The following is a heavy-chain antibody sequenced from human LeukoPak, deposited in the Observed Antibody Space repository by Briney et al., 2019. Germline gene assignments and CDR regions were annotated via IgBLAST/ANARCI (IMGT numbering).Heavy chain of an antibody. CDR2: ISGSGDTT. V-gene: IGHV3-23*01. J-gene: IGHJ4*02. D-gene: IGHD6-6*01. Sequence: PGGSLRLSCAASGFTSSNNAMSWVRQAPGKGLEWVSGISGSGDTTYYADSVKGRFTISRANSKNMLYLQMNRLRAEDTAVYYCAEDKSLAAYTLDYWGQGTLVTVSS. CDR3: AEDKSLAAYTLDY. CDR1: GFTSSNNA.